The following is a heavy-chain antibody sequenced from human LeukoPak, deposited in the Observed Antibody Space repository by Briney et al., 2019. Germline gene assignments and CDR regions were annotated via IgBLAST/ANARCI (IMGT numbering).Heavy chain of an antibody. J-gene: IGHJ4*02. D-gene: IGHD5-18*01. CDR2: IKKDGSEK. V-gene: IGHV3-7*01. CDR1: GFTFSSYG. CDR3: ARDLSGVTGYTYGRGIDY. Sequence: GGSLRLSCAASGFTFSSYGMHWVRQAPGKGLEWVANIKKDGSEKYYVDSVKGRFTISRDNAKTSLYLQMNSLRAEDTAVYYCARDLSGVTGYTYGRGIDYWGQGTLVTVSS.